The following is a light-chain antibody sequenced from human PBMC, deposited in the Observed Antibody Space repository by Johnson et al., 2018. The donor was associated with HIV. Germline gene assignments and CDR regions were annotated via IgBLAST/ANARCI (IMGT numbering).Light chain of an antibody. J-gene: IGLJ1*01. CDR2: ENN. CDR1: SSNIGNNY. V-gene: IGLV1-51*01. CDR3: GTWDSSLSAYNYV. Sequence: QSVLTQSPSVSAAPGQKVTISCSGSSSNIGNNYVSWYQQLPGTATKLIIYENNNRHTGIPDRFSGSKSGTSATLSITGLQTGAEADYYCGTWDSSLSAYNYVFGTGTKVTVL.